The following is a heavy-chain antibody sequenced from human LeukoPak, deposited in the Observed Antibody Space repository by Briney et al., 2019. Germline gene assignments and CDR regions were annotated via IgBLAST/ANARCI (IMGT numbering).Heavy chain of an antibody. Sequence: PGGSLRLSCAASGFTFSDYYMSSIRETPEKGLEWVSYISSSGSTIYYADSVQGRFPTSRDNAKNTLYLQMNSLRAEDTAVYYCARDIEEFSYWGQGTLVNVSS. CDR2: ISSSGSTI. J-gene: IGHJ4*02. D-gene: IGHD3-10*01. CDR1: GFTFSDYY. CDR3: ARDIEEFSY. V-gene: IGHV3-11*01.